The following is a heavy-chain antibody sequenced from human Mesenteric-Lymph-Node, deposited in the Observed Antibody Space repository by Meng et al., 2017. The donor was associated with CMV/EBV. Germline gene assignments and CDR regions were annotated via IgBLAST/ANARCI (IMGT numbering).Heavy chain of an antibody. V-gene: IGHV4-34*01. CDR2: INHSGST. D-gene: IGHD3-9*01. Sequence: VHVIHGGRGRLKPSETLSFTCAVYGWSFSGYYWNWIRQSPEKGLEWIGEINHSGSTTYNPSFTSRIIISVDTSTNQISLNMSSVTAAATAVYYCARGSSYDILTGYFDYWGQGALVTVSS. CDR1: GWSFSGYY. CDR3: ARGSSYDILTGYFDY. J-gene: IGHJ4*02.